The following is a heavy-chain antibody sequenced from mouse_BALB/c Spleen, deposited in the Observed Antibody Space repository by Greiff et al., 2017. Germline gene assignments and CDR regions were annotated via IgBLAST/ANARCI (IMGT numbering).Heavy chain of an antibody. CDR2: IDPSNSET. Sequence: QVQLQQSGPELVRPGASVKMSCKASGYTFTSYWMHWVQQRPGQGLEWIGMIDPSNSETWLNQKFKDKATLNVDKSSNTACMQLSSLTTEDSAVYYGACGGYYRYDPFAYWGQGTLVTVAA. J-gene: IGHJ3*01. CDR1: GYTFTSYW. V-gene: IGHV1-74*01. D-gene: IGHD2-14*01. CDR3: ACGGYYRYDPFAY.